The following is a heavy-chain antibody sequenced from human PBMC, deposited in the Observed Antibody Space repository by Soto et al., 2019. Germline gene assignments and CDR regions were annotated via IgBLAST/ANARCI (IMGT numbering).Heavy chain of an antibody. CDR1: GVSLSNYY. V-gene: IGHV4-59*08. D-gene: IGHD2-15*01. CDR2: MYDSGST. J-gene: IGHJ4*02. CDR3: ARHGVVAATAVYD. Sequence: SETLFLTCAFSGVSLSNYYWGWVRPLPGKGLEWIGFMYDSGSTNYNPSLKSRVTISVDTSKSQVSLRLSSVTAADTAVYYCARHGVVAATAVYDWGQGTLVTVSS.